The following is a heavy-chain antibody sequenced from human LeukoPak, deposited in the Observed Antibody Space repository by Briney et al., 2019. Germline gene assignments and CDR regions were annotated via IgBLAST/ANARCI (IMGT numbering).Heavy chain of an antibody. D-gene: IGHD2-15*01. CDR2: IYSGEVT. V-gene: IGHV3-53*01. CDR1: GFTVSSRS. CDR3: ARVVAAVALRDYHYVDV. Sequence: GGSLRLSCAASGFTVSSRSMNWVRQAPGKGLECVSIIYSGEVTSYADSVTGRFTISRDSGTNTLFLQMDNLRADDTAVYYCARVVAAVALRDYHYVDVWGKGTTVTVSS. J-gene: IGHJ6*03.